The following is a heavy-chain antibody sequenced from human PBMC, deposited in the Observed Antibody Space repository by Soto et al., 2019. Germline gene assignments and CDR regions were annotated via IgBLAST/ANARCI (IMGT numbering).Heavy chain of an antibody. CDR2: INAGNGNT. J-gene: IGHJ5*02. CDR3: ARDFSLNSSSWYGNWFAP. D-gene: IGHD6-13*01. V-gene: IGHV1-3*01. CDR1: GYTFTSYA. Sequence: QVQLVQSGAEVKKPGASVKVSCKASGYTFTSYAMHWVRQAPGQRLEWMGWINAGNGNTKYSQKFQGRVTITRETSARTAYMALSSLRSEATAVYSCARDFSLNSSSWYGNWFAPWGQGTLLTVSS.